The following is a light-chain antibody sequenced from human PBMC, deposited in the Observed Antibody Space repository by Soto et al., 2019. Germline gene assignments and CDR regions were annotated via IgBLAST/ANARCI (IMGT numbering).Light chain of an antibody. CDR2: AAS. J-gene: IGKJ1*01. Sequence: IQLTQSPSSLSASVGDRVTITCRASQGISSYLAWYQQKPGKAPNLLIFAASTLQSGVPSRFSGSGSGTDFTLTISSLQPEDFATYYCQQLNSYPQTFGQGTRWISN. CDR3: QQLNSYPQT. V-gene: IGKV1-9*01. CDR1: QGISSY.